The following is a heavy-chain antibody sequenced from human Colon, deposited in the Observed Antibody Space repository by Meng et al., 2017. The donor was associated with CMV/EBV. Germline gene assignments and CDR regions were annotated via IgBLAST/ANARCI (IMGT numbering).Heavy chain of an antibody. CDR3: ARGYCTDATCYTGFWFDP. J-gene: IGHJ5*02. V-gene: IGHV1-18*01. Sequence: ASVTVSCKASVYIFSNYGLSWVRQAPGQGLEWMGWSSTYTSATNYSPKFQGRVTMTTDSSTNTAYMELRNLKSDDTAVYYFARGYCTDATCYTGFWFDPWGQGTLVTVSS. D-gene: IGHD2-8*01. CDR2: SSTYTSAT. CDR1: VYIFSNYG.